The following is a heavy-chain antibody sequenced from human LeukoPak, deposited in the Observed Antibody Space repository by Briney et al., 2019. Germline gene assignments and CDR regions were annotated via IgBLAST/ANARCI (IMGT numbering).Heavy chain of an antibody. J-gene: IGHJ3*02. CDR3: AGGDYYFSGSRACDI. D-gene: IGHD3-10*01. CDR1: GFTVSSNY. CDR2: FYSGGSR. Sequence: GGSLTLSCIVSGFTVSSNYLTWVRQAPGKGLEWVSVFYSGGSRYYADSVKGRFTISRDTSKNTLYLQMDSLRAEDTAVYYCAGGDYYFSGSRACDIGAQGTMVTVSS. V-gene: IGHV3-66*01.